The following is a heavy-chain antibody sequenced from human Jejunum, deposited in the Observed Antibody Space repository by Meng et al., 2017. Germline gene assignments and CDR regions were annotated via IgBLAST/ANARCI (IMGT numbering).Heavy chain of an antibody. Sequence: GGSLRLSCAASGFIFSDYYMTWIRQVPGKGLEWVAYISNSGSTIVYADSVKGRFTISRDNTNNSLYLQMNSLSVEDTAIYYCARDLSGSIDWWGQGTLVTVSS. J-gene: IGHJ4*02. D-gene: IGHD1-26*01. CDR2: ISNSGSTI. V-gene: IGHV3-11*04. CDR3: ARDLSGSIDW. CDR1: GFIFSDYY.